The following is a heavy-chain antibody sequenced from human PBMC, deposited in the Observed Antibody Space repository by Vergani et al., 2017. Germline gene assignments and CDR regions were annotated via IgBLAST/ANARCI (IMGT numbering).Heavy chain of an antibody. V-gene: IGHV5-10-1*01. Sequence: EVQLVQSGAEVKKPGESLRISCKGSGYSFTSYWISWVRQMPGKGLEWMGRIDPSDSYTNYSPSFQGHVTISADKSIRTAYLQWSSLKASDTALYDCARRGDSSSWYSPGKYYYGMDVWGQGTTVTVSS. J-gene: IGHJ6*02. CDR2: IDPSDSYT. CDR3: ARRGDSSSWYSPGKYYYGMDV. D-gene: IGHD6-13*01. CDR1: GYSFTSYW.